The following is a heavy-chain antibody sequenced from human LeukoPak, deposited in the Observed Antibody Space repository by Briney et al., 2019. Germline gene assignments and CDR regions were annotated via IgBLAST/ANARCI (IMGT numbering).Heavy chain of an antibody. CDR3: AREDVAGGNQDY. D-gene: IGHD6-13*01. J-gene: IGHJ4*02. CDR1: GGTFSSYA. CDR2: IIPILGIA. V-gene: IGHV1-69*04. Sequence: ASVKVSCKASGGTFSSYAISWVRQAPGQGLEWMGRIIPILGIANYAQKFQGRVTITADKSTSTAYMELSSLRSEDTAVYYCAREDVAGGNQDYWGQGTLATVSS.